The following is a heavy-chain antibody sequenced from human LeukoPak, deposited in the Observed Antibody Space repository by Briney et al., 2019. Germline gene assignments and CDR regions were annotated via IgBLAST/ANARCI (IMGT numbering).Heavy chain of an antibody. J-gene: IGHJ4*02. Sequence: PGGSLRLSCAGSGFSFSGYWMTWVRQAPGKGLEWVANIKQDGIEKNYVDSVKGRFTISRDNAENSLFLQMNSLRVEDTAVYYCAREWQGGIAAAGTRIEGDYWGQGTLVAVSS. D-gene: IGHD6-13*01. V-gene: IGHV3-7*01. CDR3: AREWQGGIAAAGTRIEGDY. CDR2: IKQDGIEK. CDR1: GFSFSGYW.